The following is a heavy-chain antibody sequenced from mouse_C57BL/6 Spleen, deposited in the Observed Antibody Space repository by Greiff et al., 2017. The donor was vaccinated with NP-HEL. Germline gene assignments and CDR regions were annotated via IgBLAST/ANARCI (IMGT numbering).Heavy chain of an antibody. J-gene: IGHJ4*01. D-gene: IGHD2-2*01. Sequence: VQRVESGPGLVQPSQSLSIPCTVSGFSLTSSGVHWVRQSPGTGLEWLGVIWSGGSTDYNAAFISRLSISKDNSKSQVFFKMNSLQADDTAIYYCARNGYDVGAMDYWGQGTSVTVSS. V-gene: IGHV2-2*01. CDR3: ARNGYDVGAMDY. CDR2: IWSGGST. CDR1: GFSLTSSG.